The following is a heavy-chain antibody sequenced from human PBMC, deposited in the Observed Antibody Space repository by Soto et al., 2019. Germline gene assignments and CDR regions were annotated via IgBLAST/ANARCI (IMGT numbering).Heavy chain of an antibody. Sequence: GGSLRLSCAASGFMFNTYGMHWVRQAPGKGLEWVAVISYDGSNKYYADSVKGRLTISRDNSKNTLYLQMNSLRAEDTALYYCSKDRGSTWLYYFDFWGQGTLVTVSS. CDR2: ISYDGSNK. CDR1: GFMFNTYG. CDR3: SKDRGSTWLYYFDF. D-gene: IGHD6-13*01. J-gene: IGHJ4*02. V-gene: IGHV3-30*18.